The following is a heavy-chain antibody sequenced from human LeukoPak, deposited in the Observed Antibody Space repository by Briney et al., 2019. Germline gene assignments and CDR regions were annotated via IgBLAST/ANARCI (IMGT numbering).Heavy chain of an antibody. D-gene: IGHD1-26*01. Sequence: PSGTLSLTCGVPGGSISGTNWWRWVRQPPGQGLEWIGEISLAGQTNYNPSLNGRVTMSLDKSSNQLSLHLTSVTAADTATYYCSRASGPFCPFGYWGQGTLVIVSS. V-gene: IGHV4-4*02. CDR2: ISLAGQT. CDR3: SRASGPFCPFGY. CDR1: GGSISGTNW. J-gene: IGHJ4*02.